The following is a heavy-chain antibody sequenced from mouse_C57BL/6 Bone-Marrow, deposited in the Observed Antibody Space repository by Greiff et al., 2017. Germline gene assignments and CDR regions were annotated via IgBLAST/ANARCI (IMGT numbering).Heavy chain of an antibody. Sequence: VQLKQSGPGLVKPSQSLSLTCSVTGYSITSGYYWNWLRQFPGNKLEWMGYISYDGSNNSNPSLKNRISITRDTSKNQFFLKLNSVTTEDTATYYCARDYYGTPYYVDDWGQGTTLTVSA. D-gene: IGHD1-1*01. CDR3: ARDYYGTPYYVDD. CDR2: ISYDGSN. V-gene: IGHV3-6*01. CDR1: GYSITSGYY. J-gene: IGHJ2*01.